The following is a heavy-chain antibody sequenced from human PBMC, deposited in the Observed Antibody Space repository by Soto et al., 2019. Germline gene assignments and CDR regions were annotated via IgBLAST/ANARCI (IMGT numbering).Heavy chain of an antibody. CDR3: ARHGAAYQLIWFDP. V-gene: IGHV4-59*08. Sequence: SETLSLTCTVSGGSISYYYWSWIRQPPGKGLEWIGYIYYTGSTNYNPSLRSRVTISVDTSKNQFSLELSSVTAAGTAVYYCARHGAAYQLIWFDPWGQGTPVTVSS. CDR1: GGSISYYY. J-gene: IGHJ5*02. CDR2: IYYTGST. D-gene: IGHD2-2*01.